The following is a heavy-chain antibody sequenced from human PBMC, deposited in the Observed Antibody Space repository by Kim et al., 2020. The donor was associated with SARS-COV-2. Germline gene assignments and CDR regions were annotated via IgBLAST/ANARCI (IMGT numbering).Heavy chain of an antibody. CDR2: IYYSGST. D-gene: IGHD3-9*01. Sequence: SETLSLTCTVSGGSISSGGYYWSWIRQHPGKGLEWIGYIYYSGSTYYNPSLKSRVTISVDTSKNQFSLKLSSVTAADTAVYYCARVPRFLTGYYGSPFDYWGQGTLVTVSS. CDR3: ARVPRFLTGYYGSPFDY. CDR1: GGSISSGGYY. J-gene: IGHJ4*02. V-gene: IGHV4-31*03.